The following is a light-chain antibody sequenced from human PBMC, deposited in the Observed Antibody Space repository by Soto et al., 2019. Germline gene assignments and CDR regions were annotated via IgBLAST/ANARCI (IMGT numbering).Light chain of an antibody. V-gene: IGKV3-20*01. J-gene: IGKJ1*01. CDR1: QSVSSSY. CDR2: GAT. Sequence: EIVLTQSPGTLSLSPGERATLSCRASQSVSSSYLAWYQQKPGQAPRLLIEGATSTATGIPDSVSGRGPGTDLALTISSLDCENFAVCYGQRHGNFPCTFGQGTKVVIK. CDR3: QRHGNFPCT.